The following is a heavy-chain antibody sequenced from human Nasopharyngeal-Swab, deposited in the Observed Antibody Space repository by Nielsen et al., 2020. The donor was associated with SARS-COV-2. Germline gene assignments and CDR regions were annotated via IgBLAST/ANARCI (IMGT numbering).Heavy chain of an antibody. CDR1: GFSFDEYA. Sequence: SLKISCTASGFSFDEYAMHWVRQAPGKGLEWVSGITWNGVIIGYGDSVKGRFTVSRDNAKNSLYLQMNSLRAEDTALYYCAKARRTDTYGFECFDYWGQGTLVTVSS. V-gene: IGHV3-9*01. CDR3: AKARRTDTYGFECFDY. J-gene: IGHJ4*02. D-gene: IGHD5-18*01. CDR2: ITWNGVII.